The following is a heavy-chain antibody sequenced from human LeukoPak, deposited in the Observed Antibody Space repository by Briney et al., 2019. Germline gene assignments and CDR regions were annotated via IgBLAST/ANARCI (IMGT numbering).Heavy chain of an antibody. CDR2: IIPTFGTA. D-gene: IGHD1-1*01. V-gene: IGHV1-69*05. Sequence: ASVKVSCKASGGTFSSYAISWVRQAHGQGLEWMGGIIPTFGTANYAQKFQGRVTITTDESTSTAYMELSSLRSEDTAVYYCARGPELERFDYWGQGTLVTVSS. CDR3: ARGPELERFDY. J-gene: IGHJ4*02. CDR1: GGTFSSYA.